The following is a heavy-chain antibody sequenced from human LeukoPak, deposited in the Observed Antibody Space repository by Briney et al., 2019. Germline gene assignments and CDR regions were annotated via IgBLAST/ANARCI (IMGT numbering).Heavy chain of an antibody. Sequence: PSETLSLTCTVSGGSISSSSYYWGWIRQPLGKGLEWIGYIYHSGSTYYNPSLKSRVTISVDRSKNQFSLKLSSVTAADTAVYYCARSSTHFDPWGQGTLVTVSS. J-gene: IGHJ5*02. CDR2: IYHSGST. V-gene: IGHV4-39*07. CDR1: GGSISSSSYY. CDR3: ARSSTHFDP. D-gene: IGHD2-2*01.